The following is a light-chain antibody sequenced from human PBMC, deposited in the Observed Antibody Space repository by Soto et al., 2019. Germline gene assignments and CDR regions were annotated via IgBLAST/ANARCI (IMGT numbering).Light chain of an antibody. Sequence: EIVLTQSPATLSLSPGERATLSCRASQSVGTYFAWYQQKPGQAPRLLIYDSSNRATGIPARFSGSGSGTDFPLTISSLEPEDFAVYYCQQRSDWPSTFGGGTKMEIK. CDR2: DSS. CDR3: QQRSDWPST. J-gene: IGKJ4*01. V-gene: IGKV3-11*01. CDR1: QSVGTY.